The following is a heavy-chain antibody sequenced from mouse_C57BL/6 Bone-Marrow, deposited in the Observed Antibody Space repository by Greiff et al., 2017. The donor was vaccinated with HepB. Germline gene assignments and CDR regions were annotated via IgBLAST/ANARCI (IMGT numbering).Heavy chain of an antibody. Sequence: VQLQQSGAELARPGASVKMSCKASGYTFTSYTMHWVKQRPGQGLEWIGYINPSSGYTKYNQKFKDKATLTADKSSSTAYMQLSSLTSEDSAVYYCARGPYYYGSSPWFAYWGQGTLVTVSA. V-gene: IGHV1-4*01. D-gene: IGHD1-1*01. J-gene: IGHJ3*01. CDR3: ARGPYYYGSSPWFAY. CDR1: GYTFTSYT. CDR2: INPSSGYT.